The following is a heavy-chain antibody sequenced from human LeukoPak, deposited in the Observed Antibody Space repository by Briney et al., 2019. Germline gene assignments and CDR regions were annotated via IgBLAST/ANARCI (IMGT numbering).Heavy chain of an antibody. D-gene: IGHD3-22*01. J-gene: IGHJ3*02. Sequence: SETLSLTCTVSGGSISSYYWSWIRQPPGKGLEWIGYIYYSGSTSYNPSLKSRVTISVDTSKNQFSLKLSSVTAADTAMYYCARGRDSSGYLDAFDIWGQGTMVTVSS. CDR3: ARGRDSSGYLDAFDI. V-gene: IGHV4-59*01. CDR1: GGSISSYY. CDR2: IYYSGST.